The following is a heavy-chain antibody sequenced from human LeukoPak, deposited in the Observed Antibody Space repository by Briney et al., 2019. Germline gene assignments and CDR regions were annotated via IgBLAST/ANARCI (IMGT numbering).Heavy chain of an antibody. D-gene: IGHD3-16*01. J-gene: IGHJ1*01. CDR3: AKDDDWGRFNH. Sequence: SGGSLRLSCAASGFTFSSHGMNWVRQAPGKGLEWVSGISPRGDITYYKDSVRGRFTISRDNFKNTVSLQLNSLRAEDMAMYYCAKDDDWGRFNHWGQGTLVTVSS. CDR2: ISPRGDIT. CDR1: GFTFSSHG. V-gene: IGHV3-23*01.